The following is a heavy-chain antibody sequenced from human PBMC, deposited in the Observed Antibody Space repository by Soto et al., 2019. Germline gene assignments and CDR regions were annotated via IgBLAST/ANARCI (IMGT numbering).Heavy chain of an antibody. Sequence: RASVKVSCKASGYTFTSYAMHWVRQAPGQRLEWMGWINAGNGNTKYSQKFQGRVTITRDTSASTAYMELSSLRSEDTAVYYCARASAIFGVVSGPWGQGTLVTVSS. V-gene: IGHV1-3*01. CDR2: INAGNGNT. D-gene: IGHD3-3*01. CDR3: ARASAIFGVVSGP. J-gene: IGHJ5*02. CDR1: GYTFTSYA.